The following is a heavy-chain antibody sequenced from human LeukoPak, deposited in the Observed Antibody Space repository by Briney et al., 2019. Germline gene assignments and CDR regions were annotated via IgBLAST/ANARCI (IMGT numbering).Heavy chain of an antibody. CDR2: IYHSGKT. CDR3: ARVTGYVMEDYFDY. D-gene: IGHD6-13*01. CDR1: GASINKTNW. Sequence: SETLSLTCAVSGASINKTNWWSWVRQPPGKGLEWIGEIYHSGKTNYNPSLKSRVTISVDKSKNQISLKLSSVTAADTAVYYCARVTGYVMEDYFDYWGQGTLVTVSS. V-gene: IGHV4-4*02. J-gene: IGHJ4*02.